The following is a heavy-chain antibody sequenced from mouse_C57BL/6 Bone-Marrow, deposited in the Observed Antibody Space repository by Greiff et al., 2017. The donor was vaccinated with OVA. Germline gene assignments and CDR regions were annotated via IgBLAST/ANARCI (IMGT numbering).Heavy chain of an antibody. J-gene: IGHJ1*03. CDR2: ISNLAYSI. CDR3: AREGYFDV. CDR1: GFTFSDYG. V-gene: IGHV5-15*01. Sequence: DVMLVESGGGLVQPGGSLKLSCAASGFTFSDYGMAWVRQAPRKGPEWVAFISNLAYSIYYADTVTGRFTISRENAKNTLYLEMSSLRSEDTAMYYCAREGYFDVWGTGTTVTVSS.